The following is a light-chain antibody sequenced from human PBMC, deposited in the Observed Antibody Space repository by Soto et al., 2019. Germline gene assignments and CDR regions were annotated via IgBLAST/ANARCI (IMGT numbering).Light chain of an antibody. CDR1: QSVDIW. CDR2: KAS. Sequence: DIQMTQSPSTLSASVGDRVTITCRASQSVDIWLAWYQQKPGKAPKLLIHKASTIEDGVPSRFTGSGSGTAFTLTISSLQPDDVGTYYCHQYRDYPVTFGGGTKVEIK. J-gene: IGKJ4*01. CDR3: HQYRDYPVT. V-gene: IGKV1-5*03.